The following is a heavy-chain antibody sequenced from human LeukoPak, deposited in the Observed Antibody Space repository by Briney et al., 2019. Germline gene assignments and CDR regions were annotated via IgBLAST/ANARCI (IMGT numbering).Heavy chain of an antibody. CDR3: ARGGFGELSPFDY. Sequence: SETLSLTCAVSGGSISSSNWWSWVRQPPGKGLEWIGSIYHSGSTYYNPSLKSRVTISVDTSKNQFSLKLSSVTAADTAVYYCARGGFGELSPFDYWGQGTLVTVSS. V-gene: IGHV4-4*02. CDR1: GGSISSSNW. J-gene: IGHJ4*02. CDR2: IYHSGST. D-gene: IGHD3-10*01.